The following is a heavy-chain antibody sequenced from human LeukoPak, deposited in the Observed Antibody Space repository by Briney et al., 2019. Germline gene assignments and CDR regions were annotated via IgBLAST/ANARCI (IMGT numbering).Heavy chain of an antibody. Sequence: EASVKVSCKASGYTFTSYAMNWVRQAPGQGLEWMGWINTNTGNPTYAQGFTGRFVFSLDTSVSTAYLQISSLKAEDTAVYYCAREPPYCSSTSCYTDYYYYGMDVWGQGTTVTVSS. CDR2: INTNTGNP. CDR1: GYTFTSYA. J-gene: IGHJ6*02. CDR3: AREPPYCSSTSCYTDYYYYGMDV. V-gene: IGHV7-4-1*02. D-gene: IGHD2-2*02.